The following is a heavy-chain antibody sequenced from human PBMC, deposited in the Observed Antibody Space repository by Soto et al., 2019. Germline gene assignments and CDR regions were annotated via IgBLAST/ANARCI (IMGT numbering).Heavy chain of an antibody. J-gene: IGHJ6*03. CDR3: ARLGYSSSWYPTNYYYMDV. D-gene: IGHD6-13*01. Sequence: LFLTCPVSGGVISSYYWSWIRQPPGKGLEWIGYIYYSGSTNYNPSLKSRVTISVDTSKNQFSLKLSSVTAADTAVYYCARLGYSSSWYPTNYYYMDVWGKGTTVTVSS. V-gene: IGHV4-59*08. CDR1: GGVISSYY. CDR2: IYYSGST.